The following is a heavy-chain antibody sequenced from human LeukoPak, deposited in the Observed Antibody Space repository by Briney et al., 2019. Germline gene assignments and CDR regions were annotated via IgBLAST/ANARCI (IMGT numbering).Heavy chain of an antibody. Sequence: SETLSLTCTVSGGSISSSSYYWGWIRQPPGKGLEWIGSIYYSGSTYYNPSLKSRVTISVDTSKYQFSLKLSSVTAADTAVYYCARLTDCSSTSCYYYYYGMDVWGQGTTVTVSS. CDR2: IYYSGST. CDR1: GGSISSSSYY. J-gene: IGHJ6*02. D-gene: IGHD2-2*01. CDR3: ARLTDCSSTSCYYYYYGMDV. V-gene: IGHV4-39*01.